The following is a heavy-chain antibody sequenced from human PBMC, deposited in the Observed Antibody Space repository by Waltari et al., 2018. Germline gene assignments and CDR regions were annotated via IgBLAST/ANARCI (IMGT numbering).Heavy chain of an antibody. Sequence: EVQLAESGGAVVRPGGSLRLTCVASGFKFTDYGMSWGRRVPGKGLGWVFGITWNGGIISYSDSGKGRFTITRDNDKNSLSLQMTSLRVEDTALYYCARYLNWGLPRFDNWGQGTQVTVSS. CDR1: GFKFTDYG. V-gene: IGHV3-20*04. CDR3: ARYLNWGLPRFDN. J-gene: IGHJ4*02. D-gene: IGHD3-16*01. CDR2: ITWNGGII.